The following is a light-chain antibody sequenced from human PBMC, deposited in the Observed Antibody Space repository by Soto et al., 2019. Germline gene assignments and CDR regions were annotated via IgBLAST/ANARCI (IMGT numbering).Light chain of an antibody. V-gene: IGKV3-20*01. Sequence: IGGTQCARTLSLSPGESATLSGRASQSVSNNYLAWYQQKPGQAPRLLIYGASNRATGIPDRFSGSGSGTDFTLTISRLEPEDFAVYYCQQYGSSGTFGQGTKVDIK. CDR1: QSVSNNY. CDR2: GAS. J-gene: IGKJ1*01. CDR3: QQYGSSGT.